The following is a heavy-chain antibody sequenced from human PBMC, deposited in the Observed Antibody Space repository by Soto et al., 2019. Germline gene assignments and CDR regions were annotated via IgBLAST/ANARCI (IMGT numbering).Heavy chain of an antibody. CDR1: GGTFSSYA. CDR3: ARLVRYSYGFAVRWFDP. V-gene: IGHV1-69*13. Sequence: SVKVSCKASGGTFSSYAISWVRQAPGQGLEWMGGIIPIFGTANYAQKFQGRVTITADESTSTAYMELSSLRSEDTAVYYCARLVRYSYGFAVRWFDPWGQGTLVTVSS. J-gene: IGHJ5*02. D-gene: IGHD5-18*01. CDR2: IIPIFGTA.